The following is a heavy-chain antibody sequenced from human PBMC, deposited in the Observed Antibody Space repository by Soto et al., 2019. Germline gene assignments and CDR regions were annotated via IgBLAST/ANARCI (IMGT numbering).Heavy chain of an antibody. J-gene: IGHJ4*02. CDR1: GFIFSDHY. D-gene: IGHD2-21*01. CDR3: VKGQCIGGNCYCGEH. V-gene: IGHV3-72*01. Sequence: EVQLVESGGDLVQPGGSLRLSCAVSGFIFSDHYMDWVRQAPGKGLEWVGRSRDKTQSYTTQYAASVKGRFTISRDDSKNSFYLQMNSLKTEDTALYYCVKGQCIGGNCYCGEHWGQGTLVTVSS. CDR2: SRDKTQSYTT.